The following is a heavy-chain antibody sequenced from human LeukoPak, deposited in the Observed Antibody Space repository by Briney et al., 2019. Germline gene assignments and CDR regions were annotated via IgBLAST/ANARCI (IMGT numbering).Heavy chain of an antibody. CDR1: GGSINNNY. D-gene: IGHD4-17*01. CDR2: IYYNGNT. Sequence: SEALSLTCTVSGGSINNNYWSWFRHSPGKGLEWIGYIYYNGNTNYNTSLESRVTISVDTSKNQIHLRLSSVTAADTGVYYCASKSTDHGELRFDYWGQGTLVTVSS. V-gene: IGHV4-59*01. J-gene: IGHJ4*02. CDR3: ASKSTDHGELRFDY.